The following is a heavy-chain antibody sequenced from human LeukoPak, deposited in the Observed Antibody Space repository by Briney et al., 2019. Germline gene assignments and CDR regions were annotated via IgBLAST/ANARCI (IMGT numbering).Heavy chain of an antibody. Sequence: GGSLRLSCAASGFTFSSYWMSWVRQAPGKGLEWVGNIKQDGSEEYYVDSVKGRFTISRDNAKNSLYLQMNSLRAEDTAVYYCARAPPRRLLWFGMDVWGKGTTVTVSS. CDR1: GFTFSSYW. J-gene: IGHJ6*04. D-gene: IGHD3-10*01. CDR3: ARAPPRRLLWFGMDV. CDR2: IKQDGSEE. V-gene: IGHV3-7*03.